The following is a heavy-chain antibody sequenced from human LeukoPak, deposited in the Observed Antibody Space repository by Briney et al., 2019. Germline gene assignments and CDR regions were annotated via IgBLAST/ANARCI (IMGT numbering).Heavy chain of an antibody. Sequence: GGSLRLSCAASGFTVSSSYMSWVRQAPGKGLEWVSVIYSGGSTYYADSEKGRFTISRDNSKNTVYLQMDSLRAEDTAVYYCARGDGYNYWDYWGQGTLVTVSS. CDR3: ARGDGYNYWDY. CDR2: IYSGGST. J-gene: IGHJ4*02. V-gene: IGHV3-53*01. CDR1: GFTVSSSY. D-gene: IGHD5-24*01.